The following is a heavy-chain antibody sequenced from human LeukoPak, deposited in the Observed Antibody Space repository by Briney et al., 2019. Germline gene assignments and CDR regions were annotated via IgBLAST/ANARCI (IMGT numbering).Heavy chain of an antibody. D-gene: IGHD1-26*01. CDR2: ISGGAIST. CDR3: ANDGRGSFTLDF. V-gene: IGHV3-23*01. J-gene: IGHJ4*02. Sequence: GGSLRLSCAASGFTFSSYEVNWVRQAPGKGLEWVSAISGGAISTYYADSVKGRFTISRDNSKNTLYLQMNSLRVEDTAVYYCANDGRGSFTLDFWGQGTLVTVSS. CDR1: GFTFSSYE.